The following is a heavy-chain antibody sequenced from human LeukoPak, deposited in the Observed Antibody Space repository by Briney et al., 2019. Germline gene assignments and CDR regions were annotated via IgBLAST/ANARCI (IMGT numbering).Heavy chain of an antibody. CDR3: ARVRSGYYFDY. Sequence: RGSLRLSCAASGFTFGSYSMIWVRQAPGKGLEWISYISDGSATINYADSVKGRFTVSRDNAKNSLYLQMNSLRDEDTAVYSCARVRSGYYFDYWSQGTLVTVSS. V-gene: IGHV3-48*02. CDR1: GFTFGSYS. J-gene: IGHJ4*02. CDR2: ISDGSATI. D-gene: IGHD3-10*01.